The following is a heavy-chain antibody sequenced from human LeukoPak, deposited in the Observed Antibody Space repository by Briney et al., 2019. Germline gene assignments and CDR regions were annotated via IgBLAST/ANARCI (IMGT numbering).Heavy chain of an antibody. CDR1: GFTFSTYS. CDR2: ISSSSSTI. CDR3: ARGYCSTTTCYNEVIGH. V-gene: IGHV3-48*01. Sequence: HPGGSLRLSCAASGFTFSTYSMNWVRQAPGKGLEWVSYISSSSSTIYYADSVKGRFTISRDNGKNSLCLQMNSLRAEDTAIYYCARGYCSTTTCYNEVIGHWGQGTLVTVSS. J-gene: IGHJ4*02. D-gene: IGHD2-2*01.